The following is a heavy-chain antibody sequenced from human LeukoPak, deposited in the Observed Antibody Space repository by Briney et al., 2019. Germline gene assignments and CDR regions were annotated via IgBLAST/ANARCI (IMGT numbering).Heavy chain of an antibody. CDR3: ARDRYLVY. Sequence: GGSLRLSCAASGFTFTSYAMSLVRQAPGKGLEWVSVISGSGYSTYYADSVKGRFTISRDNSKNTLYLQMNSLRAEDTAVYYCARDRYLVYWGQGTLVTVSS. CDR2: ISGSGYST. CDR1: GFTFTSYA. V-gene: IGHV3-23*01. D-gene: IGHD1-14*01. J-gene: IGHJ4*02.